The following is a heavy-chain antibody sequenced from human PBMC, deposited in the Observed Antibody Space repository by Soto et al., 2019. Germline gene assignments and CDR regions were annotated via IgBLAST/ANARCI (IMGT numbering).Heavy chain of an antibody. CDR3: ASEYGSGSYYPPNPPNI. V-gene: IGHV3-33*01. D-gene: IGHD3-10*01. CDR1: GFTFSSYG. CDR2: IWYDGSNK. J-gene: IGHJ3*02. Sequence: GGSLRLSCAASGFTFSSYGMHWVRQAPGKGLEWVAVIWYDGSNKYYADSVKGRFTISRDNSKNTLYVQMNSLRAEDTAVYYCASEYGSGSYYPPNPPNIWGQGTMVTVSS.